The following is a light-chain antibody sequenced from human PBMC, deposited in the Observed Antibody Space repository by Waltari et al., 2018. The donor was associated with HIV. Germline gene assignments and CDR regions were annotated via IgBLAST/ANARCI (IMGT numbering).Light chain of an antibody. V-gene: IGLV3-25*03. Sequence: SYELTQPPSVSVSPGQTVRITCSGDALPKKYAYWYQQKPGQAPVVVIYKDSGRPSGIPERFSGSSSGTTVTLTISGVQAEDEADYYCQSADSSGTYPVVFGGGTKLTVL. J-gene: IGLJ2*01. CDR2: KDS. CDR3: QSADSSGTYPVV. CDR1: ALPKKY.